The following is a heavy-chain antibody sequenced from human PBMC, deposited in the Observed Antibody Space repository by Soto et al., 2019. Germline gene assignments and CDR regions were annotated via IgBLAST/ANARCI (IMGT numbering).Heavy chain of an antibody. V-gene: IGHV1-8*01. CDR2: MNPNSGNT. CDR1: GYTFTSYD. CDR3: ARSTNDYGDRH. Sequence: QVQLVQSGAEVKKPGASVKASCKASGYTFTSYDMNWMREATGQGLEWMGWMNPNSGNTGYAQNFQGRVTMTRNTSISTAYMELSSLRSEDTAVYYCARSTNDYGDRHWVQGTLVTVSS. D-gene: IGHD4-17*01. J-gene: IGHJ4*02.